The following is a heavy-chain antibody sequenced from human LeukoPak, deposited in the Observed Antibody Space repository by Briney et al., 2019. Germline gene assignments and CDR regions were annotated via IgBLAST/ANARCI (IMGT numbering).Heavy chain of an antibody. CDR1: GFTFDDYA. CDR3: AREGGGSSWDFDY. Sequence: PGRSLRLSCAASGFTFDDYAMHWVRQAPGKGLEWVANIKQVGSEKYYVDSVKGRFTISRDNAKNSLYLQMNSLRAEDTAVYYCAREGGGSSWDFDYWGQGTLVTVSS. D-gene: IGHD6-13*01. CDR2: IKQVGSEK. V-gene: IGHV3-7*01. J-gene: IGHJ4*02.